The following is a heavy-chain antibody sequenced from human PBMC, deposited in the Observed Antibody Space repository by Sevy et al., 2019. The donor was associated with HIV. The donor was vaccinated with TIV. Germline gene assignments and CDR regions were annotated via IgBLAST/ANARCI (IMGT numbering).Heavy chain of an antibody. D-gene: IGHD3-9*01. CDR2: IYYSGST. CDR1: GRSMTGYY. J-gene: IGHJ4*02. Sequence: SETLSLTCTVSGRSMTGYYWTWIRQPPVKGLEWIGYIYYSGSTNYNPSLKSRVTISVDTSKNQFSLELSSVTAADTAVYYCARAPPYYDILTGRGYCDYWGQGTLVTVSS. CDR3: ARAPPYYDILTGRGYCDY. V-gene: IGHV4-59*01.